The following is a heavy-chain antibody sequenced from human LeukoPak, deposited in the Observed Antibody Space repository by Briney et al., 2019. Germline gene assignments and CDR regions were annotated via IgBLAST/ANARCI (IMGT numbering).Heavy chain of an antibody. CDR1: GCTFTSYA. D-gene: IGHD3-16*01. Sequence: ASVNLSCNASGCTFTSYAMNWVRQAPGQGLEWMEWMNNITRNRTYAQCFTRWFVFSFNTSVSSAYLQISKLKGEETAVYACARNDNDRHPSLDYWGQGTLVTVSS. CDR2: MNNITRNR. J-gene: IGHJ4*02. CDR3: ARNDNDRHPSLDY. V-gene: IGHV7-4-1*02.